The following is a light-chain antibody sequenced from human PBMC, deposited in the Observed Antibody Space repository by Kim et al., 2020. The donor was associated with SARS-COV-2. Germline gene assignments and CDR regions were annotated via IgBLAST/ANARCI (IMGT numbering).Light chain of an antibody. V-gene: IGLV3-19*01. CDR1: SLRSYY. J-gene: IGLJ2*01. Sequence: SSELTQDPAVSVALGQTVRITCQGDSLRSYYASWYQQKPGQAPVFVIYGKNNRPSGIPDRFSGSSSGNTASLTITGAQAEDEADDYCNSRDSSGNHLVFGGGTQLTVL. CDR2: GKN. CDR3: NSRDSSGNHLV.